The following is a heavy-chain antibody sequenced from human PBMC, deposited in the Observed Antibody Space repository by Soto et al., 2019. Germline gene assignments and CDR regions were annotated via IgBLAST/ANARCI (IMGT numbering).Heavy chain of an antibody. CDR1: GFTFSSYG. CDR3: AKDVGATDYYYYGMDV. CDR2: ISYDGSNK. Sequence: GGSLRLSCAASGFTFSSYGMHWVRQAPGKGLEWVAVISYDGSNKYYADSVKGRFTISRDNSKNTLYLQMNSLRAEDTAVYYCAKDVGATDYYYYGMDVWGRGTTVTVSS. D-gene: IGHD1-26*01. J-gene: IGHJ6*02. V-gene: IGHV3-30*18.